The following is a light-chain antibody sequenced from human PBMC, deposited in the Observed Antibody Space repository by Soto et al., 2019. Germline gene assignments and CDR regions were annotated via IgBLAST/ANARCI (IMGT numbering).Light chain of an antibody. CDR2: GAS. Sequence: EILFTQSPGALSLSPGERATLSCRASQSVSSSYLAWYQQKPGQAPRLLIYGASSRDTGIPDRFSGSGSGTDCTLTISRLEPEDFAVYYCQQYGSSPWTFGQGTKVDIK. CDR1: QSVSSSY. CDR3: QQYGSSPWT. V-gene: IGKV3-20*01. J-gene: IGKJ1*01.